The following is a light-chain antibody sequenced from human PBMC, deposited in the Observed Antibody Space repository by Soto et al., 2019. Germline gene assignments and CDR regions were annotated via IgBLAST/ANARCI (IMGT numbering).Light chain of an antibody. CDR3: SSFTSTHTYV. J-gene: IGLJ1*01. V-gene: IGLV2-14*03. Sequence: QSVLTQPASVSGSPGQSMTISCTGSSRDVGGYHYVSWYQQHPGKAPKLIIYQVSHRPSGVSDRFSGSKSGNTASLTISGLQGEDEATYYCSSFTSTHTYVFGTGTKVTVL. CDR1: SRDVGGYHY. CDR2: QVS.